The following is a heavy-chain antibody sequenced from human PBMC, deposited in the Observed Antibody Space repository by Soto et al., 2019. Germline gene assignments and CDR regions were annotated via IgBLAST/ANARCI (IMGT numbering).Heavy chain of an antibody. J-gene: IGHJ3*02. Sequence: LSLTCAASGFTFSSYSMNWVRQAPGKGLEWVSSISSSSSYIYYADSVKGRFTISRDNAKNSLYLQMNSLRAEDTAVYYCARAGRDVDTAMVDAFDIWGQGTMVTVS. CDR3: ARAGRDVDTAMVDAFDI. CDR1: GFTFSSYS. CDR2: ISSSSSYI. D-gene: IGHD5-18*01. V-gene: IGHV3-21*01.